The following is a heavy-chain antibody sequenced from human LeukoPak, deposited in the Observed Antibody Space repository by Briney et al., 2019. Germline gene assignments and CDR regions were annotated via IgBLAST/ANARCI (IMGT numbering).Heavy chain of an antibody. D-gene: IGHD2-2*01. CDR1: GYSFTSYW. CDR2: IYPGDSDT. CDR3: ARLPPDCSSTSCWAYYFDY. V-gene: IGHV5-51*01. Sequence: GESLKISCKGSGYSFTSYWIGWVRPMPGKGLEWMGIIYPGDSDTRYSPSFQGQVTISADKSISTAYLQWSSLKASDTAMYYCARLPPDCSSTSCWAYYFDYWGQGTLVTVSS. J-gene: IGHJ4*02.